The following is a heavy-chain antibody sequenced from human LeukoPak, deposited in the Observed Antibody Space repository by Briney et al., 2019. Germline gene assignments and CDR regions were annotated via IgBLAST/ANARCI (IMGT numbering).Heavy chain of an antibody. V-gene: IGHV3-30*02. Sequence: GGSLRLSCEASGFTFSGCGMHWVRQAPGKGLEWVAFIRYDGSSEFYVDSVKGRFTISRDNSKNTLYLQMNSLRAEDTALYHCARDREGHDYWGQGTLVTVSS. J-gene: IGHJ4*02. CDR1: GFTFSGCG. CDR3: ARDREGHDY. CDR2: IRYDGSSE.